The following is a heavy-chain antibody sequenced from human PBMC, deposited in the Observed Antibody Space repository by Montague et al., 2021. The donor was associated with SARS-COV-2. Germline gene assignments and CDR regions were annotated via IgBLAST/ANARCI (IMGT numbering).Heavy chain of an antibody. J-gene: IGHJ4*02. CDR1: GGSISSSSYY. CDR3: ARHPRGYYDYVWGSPSYYFDH. CDR2: IYYSGST. Sequence: SETLSLTCTVSGGSISSSSYYWGWIRQPPGKGLEWIGSIYYSGSTYYNPSLKSRVTISVDTSKNQFSLKLSSVTAADTAVYYCARHPRGYYDYVWGSPSYYFDHWGQGTLVTVSS. D-gene: IGHD3-16*01. V-gene: IGHV4-39*01.